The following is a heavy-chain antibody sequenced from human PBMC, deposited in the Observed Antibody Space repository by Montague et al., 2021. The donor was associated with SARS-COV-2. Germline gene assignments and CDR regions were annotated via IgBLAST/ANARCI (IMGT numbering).Heavy chain of an antibody. CDR1: GGSLNNYF. CDR2: ISDSGST. CDR3: ARVDSSGPGEY. V-gene: IGHV4-59*08. Sequence: SETLSLTCTVSGGSLNNYFWSWIRQPPGKGLEWASYISDSGSTNYNPSLQSRVTISVDTARNQFSLKLLSVTAADTAFYYCARVDSSGPGEYWGQGILVSVSS. D-gene: IGHD3-22*01. J-gene: IGHJ4*02.